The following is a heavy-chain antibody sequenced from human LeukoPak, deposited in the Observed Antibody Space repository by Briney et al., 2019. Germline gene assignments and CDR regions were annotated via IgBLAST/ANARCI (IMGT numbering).Heavy chain of an antibody. Sequence: PSETLSLTCTVSGGSISSSTYYWGWIRQPPGKGLEWIGSIYYRGNSYYNPSLKSRVTISVDTSKNHFSLKLRSVTAADTAVYYCAKGYCRGNSCYDDRGAFDYWGQGTLVTVSS. CDR2: IYYRGNS. V-gene: IGHV4-39*02. CDR1: GGSISSSTYY. J-gene: IGHJ4*02. CDR3: AKGYCRGNSCYDDRGAFDY. D-gene: IGHD2-2*01.